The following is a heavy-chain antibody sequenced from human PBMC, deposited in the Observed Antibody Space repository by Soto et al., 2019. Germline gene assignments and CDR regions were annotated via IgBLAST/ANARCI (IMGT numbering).Heavy chain of an antibody. CDR3: ARTKRIQLWFSSNWFDP. J-gene: IGHJ5*02. CDR2: ISAYNGNT. Sequence: ASVKVSCKASGYTFTSYGISWVRQAPGQGLEWMEWISAYNGNTNYAQKLQGRVTMTTDTSTSTAYMELRSLRSDDTAVYYCARTKRIQLWFSSNWFDPWGQGTLVTVSS. CDR1: GYTFTSYG. V-gene: IGHV1-18*01. D-gene: IGHD5-18*01.